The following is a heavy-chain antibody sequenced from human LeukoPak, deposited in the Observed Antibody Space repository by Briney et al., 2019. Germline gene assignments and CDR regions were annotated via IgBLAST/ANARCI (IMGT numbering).Heavy chain of an antibody. D-gene: IGHD1-26*01. CDR3: VSHTRRSPGDY. CDR1: GFTFSSYW. J-gene: IGHJ4*02. CDR2: IRDDGSDK. V-gene: IGHV3-7*01. Sequence: GGSLRPSCAASGFTFSSYWMTWVRQAPGKGLEWMANIRDDGSDKYYVDSVKGRFTISRDNAQNTLLLQMDSLRVEDTAVYYCVSHTRRSPGDYWGQGTLVTVST.